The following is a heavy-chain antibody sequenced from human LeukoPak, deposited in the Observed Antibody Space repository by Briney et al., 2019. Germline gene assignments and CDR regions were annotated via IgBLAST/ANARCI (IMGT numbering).Heavy chain of an antibody. CDR3: ARDHGYSSSWYGFGNWFDP. CDR2: IYYSGST. Sequence: SETLSLTCTVSGGSISSSSYYWGWIRQPPGKGLEWIGSIYYSGSTNYNPSLKSRVTISVDTSKNQFSLKLSSVTAADTAVYYCARDHGYSSSWYGFGNWFDPWGQGTLVTVSS. CDR1: GGSISSSSYY. D-gene: IGHD6-13*01. V-gene: IGHV4-39*07. J-gene: IGHJ5*02.